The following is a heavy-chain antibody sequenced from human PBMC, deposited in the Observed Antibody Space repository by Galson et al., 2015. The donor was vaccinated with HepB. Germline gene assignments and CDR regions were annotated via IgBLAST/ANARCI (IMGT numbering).Heavy chain of an antibody. CDR3: ARDGSFGGVIYYFFDY. J-gene: IGHJ4*02. D-gene: IGHD3-16*02. V-gene: IGHV3-74*01. Sequence: SLRLSCAASGFTFSNYWMHWVRQAPGKGLVWVSRINSDGSSTTYADSVKGRFTISRDNAKNTLYLQMNSLRAEDTAVYYCARDGSFGGVIYYFFDYWGQGTLVTVSS. CDR1: GFTFSNYW. CDR2: INSDGSST.